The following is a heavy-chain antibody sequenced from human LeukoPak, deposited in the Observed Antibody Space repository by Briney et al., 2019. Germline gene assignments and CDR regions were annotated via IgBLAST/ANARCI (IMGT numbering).Heavy chain of an antibody. Sequence: GGSLRLSCAASGFTFSSYAMSWVRQAPGKGLEWVSAISGSGGSTYYADSVKGRFTISRNNSKNTLYLQMNSLRAEDTAVYYCAKRPAAGPNSGYWGQGTLVTVSS. CDR3: AKRPAAGPNSGY. CDR2: ISGSGGST. D-gene: IGHD6-13*01. J-gene: IGHJ4*02. V-gene: IGHV3-23*01. CDR1: GFTFSSYA.